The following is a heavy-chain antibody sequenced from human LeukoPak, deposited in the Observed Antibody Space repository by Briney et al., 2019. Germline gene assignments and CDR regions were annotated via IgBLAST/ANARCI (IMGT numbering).Heavy chain of an antibody. CDR3: AKEVFDIVVVVAAPKGGAFDI. Sequence: HPGGSLRLSCAASGFTFSSYGMHWVRQAPGKGLERVAVISYDGSNKYYADSVKGRFTISRDNSKNTLYLQVNSLRAEDTAVYYCAKEVFDIVVVVAAPKGGAFDIWGQGTMVTVSS. V-gene: IGHV3-30*18. CDR1: GFTFSSYG. CDR2: ISYDGSNK. J-gene: IGHJ3*02. D-gene: IGHD2-15*01.